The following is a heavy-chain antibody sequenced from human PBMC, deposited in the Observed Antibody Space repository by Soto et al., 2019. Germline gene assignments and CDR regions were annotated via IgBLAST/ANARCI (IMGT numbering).Heavy chain of an antibody. CDR2: IIPILGIA. Sequence: SVKVSCKASGGTFSSYTISWVRQAPGQGLEWMGRIIPILGIANYAQKFQGRVTITADKSTSTAYMELSSLRSEDTAVYYCARDGNDIVVVPAAMPQAFDIWGQGTMVTVSS. J-gene: IGHJ3*02. CDR1: GGTFSSYT. D-gene: IGHD2-2*01. CDR3: ARDGNDIVVVPAAMPQAFDI. V-gene: IGHV1-69*04.